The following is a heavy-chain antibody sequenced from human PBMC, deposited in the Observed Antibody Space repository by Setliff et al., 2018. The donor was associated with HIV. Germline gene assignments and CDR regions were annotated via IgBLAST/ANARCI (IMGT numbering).Heavy chain of an antibody. D-gene: IGHD3-22*01. CDR2: IYYSGST. CDR3: ARHTKHINMIYWLDP. J-gene: IGHJ5*02. Sequence: SETLSLTCSVSGGSISSSSCYWGWIRQPPGKGLEWIGTIYYSGSTYYNPSLKSRVTISVDTSKNQFSLKLSSVTAADTAVYYCARHTKHINMIYWLDPWGQGTLVTVSS. V-gene: IGHV4-39*01. CDR1: GGSISSSSCY.